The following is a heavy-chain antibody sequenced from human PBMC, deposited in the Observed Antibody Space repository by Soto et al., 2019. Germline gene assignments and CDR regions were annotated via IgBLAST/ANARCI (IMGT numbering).Heavy chain of an antibody. CDR3: ARVWGALAPIAGWFGP. D-gene: IGHD3-16*01. Sequence: QVQLQESGPGLVKPSGTLSLTCAVSNGSITSGNWWSWVRQPPGKGPEWMGDIYQTGSTNYNPSRRSRVIISVDKSKNNFSLSLSSVTAADTAVYFCARVWGALAPIAGWFGPWGRGILVTVSS. CDR2: IYQTGST. CDR1: NGSITSGNW. J-gene: IGHJ5*02. V-gene: IGHV4-4*02.